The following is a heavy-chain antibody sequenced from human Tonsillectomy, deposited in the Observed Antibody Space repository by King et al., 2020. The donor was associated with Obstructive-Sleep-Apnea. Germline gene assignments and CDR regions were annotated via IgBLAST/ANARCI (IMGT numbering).Heavy chain of an antibody. CDR1: GGSISSGGYY. J-gene: IGHJ1*01. Sequence: VQLQESGPGLVKPSQTLSLTCTVSGGSISSGGYYWSWIRHHPGKGLEWIGYIHYSGSTYYNPSLKSRVTISVDTPKNQFSLKLSSVTAADTAVYYCARGTYYYESSGYHGTEYFQHWGQGTLVTVSS. V-gene: IGHV4-31*03. D-gene: IGHD3-22*01. CDR2: IHYSGST. CDR3: ARGTYYYESSGYHGTEYFQH.